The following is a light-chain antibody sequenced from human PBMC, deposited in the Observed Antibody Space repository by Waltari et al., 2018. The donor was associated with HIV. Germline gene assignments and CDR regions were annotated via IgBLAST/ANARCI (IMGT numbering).Light chain of an antibody. CDR2: KPN. Sequence: QTVVTQEPSFSVSPGGTVTLTCGLSSGSVSTTYYPSWYQHTPGQAPRKLIHKPNTRLSGGPDRFSGSILGNKAALNITGAQADDECDYYCVLYMGSGISVFGGGTKLTVL. J-gene: IGLJ2*01. CDR3: VLYMGSGISV. V-gene: IGLV8-61*01. CDR1: SGSVSTTYY.